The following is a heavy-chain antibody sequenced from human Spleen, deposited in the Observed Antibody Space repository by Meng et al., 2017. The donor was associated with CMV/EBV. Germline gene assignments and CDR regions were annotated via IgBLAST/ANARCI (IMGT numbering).Heavy chain of an antibody. Sequence: GESLKISCAASGFTFSTYAMHWVRQAPGKGLEWVAVISYDGSNKYYADSVKGGFTISRDNSKNTLYLQRNSLRAEDTAVYYCAKNRGGGRKLYGDAFDIWGQGTMVTVSS. CDR1: GFTFSTYA. CDR3: AKNRGGGRKLYGDAFDI. J-gene: IGHJ3*02. V-gene: IGHV3-30*04. D-gene: IGHD2-8*01. CDR2: ISYDGSNK.